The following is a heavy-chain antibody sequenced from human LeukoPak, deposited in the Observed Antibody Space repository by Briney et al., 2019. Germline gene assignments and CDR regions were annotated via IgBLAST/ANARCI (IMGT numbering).Heavy chain of an antibody. J-gene: IGHJ4*02. V-gene: IGHV3-30-3*01. D-gene: IGHD3-16*01. CDR2: ISYDGTDT. Sequence: PGGSLSVTCAASGFTLSTYAMHWVRQAPGKGLEWVAVISYDGTDTYYADSVKGRFTISRDTSKNSLYLQMNSLRPEDTAVFYCARIRGGPMDYWGQGTLVTVSS. CDR1: GFTLSTYA. CDR3: ARIRGGPMDY.